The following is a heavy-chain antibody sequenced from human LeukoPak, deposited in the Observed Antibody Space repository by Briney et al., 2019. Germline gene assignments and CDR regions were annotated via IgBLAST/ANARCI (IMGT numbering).Heavy chain of an antibody. CDR2: INPNSGGT. D-gene: IGHD3-9*01. Sequence: ASVKVSCKASGYTFTGYYMHWVRQAPGQGLEWMGWINPNSGGTNYAQKFQGRVTMTRDTSISTAYMELSRLRSDDTAVYYCAKGGPLRYFDWLGLRYYYYYYMDVWGKGTTVTVSS. CDR3: AKGGPLRYFDWLGLRYYYYYYMDV. J-gene: IGHJ6*03. CDR1: GYTFTGYY. V-gene: IGHV1-2*02.